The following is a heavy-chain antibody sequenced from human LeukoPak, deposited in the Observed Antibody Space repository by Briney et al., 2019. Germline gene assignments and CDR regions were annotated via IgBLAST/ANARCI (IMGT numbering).Heavy chain of an antibody. V-gene: IGHV4-39*07. CDR1: GGSISSSSYY. D-gene: IGHD3-22*01. J-gene: IGHJ4*02. CDR3: AREFQYYYDSSGYIDY. Sequence: SETLSLTCTVSGGSISSSSYYWGRIRQPPGRGLEWIGNVYYSGSTYYNSSLKSRVTVSVDTSKNQFSLKLRSVTAADTAVYFCAREFQYYYDSSGYIDYWGQGTLVTVSS. CDR2: VYYSGST.